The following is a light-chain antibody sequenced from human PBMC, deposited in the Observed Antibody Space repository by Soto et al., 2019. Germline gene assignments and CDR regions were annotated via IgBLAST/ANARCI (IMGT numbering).Light chain of an antibody. V-gene: IGKV3-15*01. CDR2: GTS. Sequence: EIVMTQSPATLSLSPGERATLSCRASQSVSSSYLAWYQQKPGQAPRLLIYGTSTRATGIPARFSGSGSGTEFTLTISSLQSEDFAVYYCQQYNNWPRVFGQGTKVDIK. J-gene: IGKJ1*01. CDR1: QSVSSSY. CDR3: QQYNNWPRV.